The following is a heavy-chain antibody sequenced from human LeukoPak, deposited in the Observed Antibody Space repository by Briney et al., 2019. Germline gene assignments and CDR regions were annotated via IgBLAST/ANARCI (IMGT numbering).Heavy chain of an antibody. Sequence: SXXLSLTCAVSGYSISSGYYWGWIRQPPGEGVEWIGIIYHSGSTYYNPSLKSRVTISVDTSKNQFSLKLSSVTAADTAVYYCARDLAPPITIFGVVINDAFDIWGQGTMVTVSS. J-gene: IGHJ3*02. V-gene: IGHV4-38-2*02. CDR2: IYHSGST. D-gene: IGHD3-3*01. CDR3: ARDLAPPITIFGVVINDAFDI. CDR1: GYSISSGYY.